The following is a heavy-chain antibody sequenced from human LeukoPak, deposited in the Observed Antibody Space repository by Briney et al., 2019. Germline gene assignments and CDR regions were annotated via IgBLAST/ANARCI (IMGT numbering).Heavy chain of an antibody. CDR3: AAWFEKNWFDP. CDR1: GFTFSSYG. V-gene: IGHV3-30*02. D-gene: IGHD3-10*01. CDR2: IRYDGSNK. Sequence: GGFLRLSCAASGFTFSSYGMHWVRQAPGKGLEWVAFIRYDGSNKYYADSVKGRFTISRDNSKNTLYLQMNSLRAEDTAVYYCAAWFEKNWFDPWGQGTLVTVSS. J-gene: IGHJ5*02.